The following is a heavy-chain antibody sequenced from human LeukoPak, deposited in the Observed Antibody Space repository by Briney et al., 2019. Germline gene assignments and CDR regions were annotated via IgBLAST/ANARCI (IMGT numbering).Heavy chain of an antibody. CDR1: GGTFSSYA. CDR2: IIPIFGTA. Sequence: SVKVSCKASGGTFSSYAISWVRQAPGQGLGWMGGIIPIFGTANYAQKFQGRVTITADESTSTAYMELSSLRSEDTAVYYCARLKAGIVGAMGFDYWGQGILVTVSS. CDR3: ARLKAGIVGAMGFDY. J-gene: IGHJ4*02. D-gene: IGHD1-26*01. V-gene: IGHV1-69*13.